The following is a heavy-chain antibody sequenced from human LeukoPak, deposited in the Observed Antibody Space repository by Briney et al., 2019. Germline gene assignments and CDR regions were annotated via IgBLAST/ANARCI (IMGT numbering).Heavy chain of an antibody. CDR1: GGSISSYY. Sequence: SETLSLTCTVSGGSISSYYWSWIRQPPGKGLEWIGYIYYSGSTNYNPSLKSRVTISVDTSKNQFSLKLSSVTAADTAVYYCARGDPYTVTAFDIWGQGTMVTVSS. D-gene: IGHD4-17*01. J-gene: IGHJ3*02. V-gene: IGHV4-59*01. CDR2: IYYSGST. CDR3: ARGDPYTVTAFDI.